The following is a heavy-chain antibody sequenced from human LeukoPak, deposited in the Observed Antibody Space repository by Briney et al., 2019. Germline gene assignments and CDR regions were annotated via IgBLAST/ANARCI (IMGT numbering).Heavy chain of an antibody. Sequence: SVKVSCKASGGTFISYAISWVRQAPGQGLEWMGGIIPIFGTANYAQKFQGRVTITTDESTSTAYMELSSLRSEDTAVYYCARDLGATDAFDIWGQGTMVTVSS. CDR3: ARDLGATDAFDI. CDR1: GGTFISYA. CDR2: IIPIFGTA. V-gene: IGHV1-69*05. J-gene: IGHJ3*02.